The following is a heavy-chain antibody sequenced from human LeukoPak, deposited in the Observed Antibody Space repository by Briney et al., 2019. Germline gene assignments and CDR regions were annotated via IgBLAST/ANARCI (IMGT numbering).Heavy chain of an antibody. D-gene: IGHD3-10*01. CDR1: GFSFSNYW. V-gene: IGHV3-74*01. CDR2: TNEHGTII. Sequence: GGSLRLSCAASGFSFSNYWFHWVRQAPGEGLVWVSRTNEHGTIINYADSVKGRFTISRDNAKNTRYLQMNSLRTEDSALYYCVVDLSGSADYWGQGTLVTVSS. J-gene: IGHJ4*02. CDR3: VVDLSGSADY.